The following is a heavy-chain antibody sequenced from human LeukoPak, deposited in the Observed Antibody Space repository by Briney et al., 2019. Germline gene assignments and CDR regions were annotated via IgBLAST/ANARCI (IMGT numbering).Heavy chain of an antibody. V-gene: IGHV4-38-2*02. CDR3: ARDLRYFSL. D-gene: IGHD3-9*01. Sequence: PSETLSLTCTVSGYSISTGYYWDWIRQPPGEGPEWIGSIYHSGSTYYNPFLKGRVTISRDTSKNQFSLKLSSVTAADTAVYYCARDLRYFSLWGQGTLVTVSS. CDR2: IYHSGST. J-gene: IGHJ4*02. CDR1: GYSISTGYY.